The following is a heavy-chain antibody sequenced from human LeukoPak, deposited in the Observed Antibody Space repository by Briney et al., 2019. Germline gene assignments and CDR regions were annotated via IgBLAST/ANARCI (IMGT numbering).Heavy chain of an antibody. V-gene: IGHV3-23*01. CDR3: AKGGWDSSSWYAAGYMDV. D-gene: IGHD6-13*01. J-gene: IGHJ6*03. Sequence: GGSLRLSCAASGFTFSQYAMSWVRQAPGRGPEGVSAITSTGGSTYYTDSVKGRFTISRDNAKNSLYLQMNSLRAEDTALYYCAKGGWDSSSWYAAGYMDVWGKGTTVTVSS. CDR2: ITSTGGST. CDR1: GFTFSQYA.